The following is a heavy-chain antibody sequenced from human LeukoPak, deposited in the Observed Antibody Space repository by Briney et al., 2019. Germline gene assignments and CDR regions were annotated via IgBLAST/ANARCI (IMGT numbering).Heavy chain of an antibody. CDR3: ARGGSGGKDWFDP. CDR2: VTPSGGST. CDR1: GYTFTSYY. V-gene: IGHV1-46*01. Sequence: ASVKVSCKASGYTFTSYYMHWVRQAPGQGLEWMGIVTPSGGSTSHAQKFRGRVTMTTDTSTSPVYMELSSLRSEDTAVYYCARGGSGGKDWFDPWGQGTLVTVSS. J-gene: IGHJ5*02. D-gene: IGHD5-12*01.